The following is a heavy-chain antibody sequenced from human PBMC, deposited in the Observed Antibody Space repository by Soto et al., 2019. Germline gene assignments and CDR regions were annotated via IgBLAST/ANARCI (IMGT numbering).Heavy chain of an antibody. CDR2: IYHSGST. V-gene: IGHV4-4*02. CDR1: GGSISSSNW. CDR3: ARAMVGYCISTSCSAFDI. Sequence: QVQLQESGPGLVKPSGTLSLTCAVSGGSISSSNWWSWVRQPPGKGLEWIGEIYHSGSTNYNPSLKSRVTISVDKSKNQFSLKLSSVTAADTAVYYCARAMVGYCISTSCSAFDIWGQGTMVTVSS. J-gene: IGHJ3*02. D-gene: IGHD2-2*01.